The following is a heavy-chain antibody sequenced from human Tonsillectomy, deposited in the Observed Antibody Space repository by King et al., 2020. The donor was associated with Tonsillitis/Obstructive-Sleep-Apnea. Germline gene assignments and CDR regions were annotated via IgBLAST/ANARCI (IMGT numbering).Heavy chain of an antibody. Sequence: VQLVESGGGLVKPGGSLRLSCAASGFTFSNAWMSWVRQAPGKGLEWVGRIKSKTDGGTTDYAAPVKGRLTISRDDSKNTLYLQMNSLKTEDTAVYYCTTTLRFLEWWSDAFDIWGQGTMVTVSS. J-gene: IGHJ3*02. CDR1: GFTFSNAW. CDR3: TTTLRFLEWWSDAFDI. CDR2: IKSKTDGGTT. V-gene: IGHV3-15*01. D-gene: IGHD3-3*01.